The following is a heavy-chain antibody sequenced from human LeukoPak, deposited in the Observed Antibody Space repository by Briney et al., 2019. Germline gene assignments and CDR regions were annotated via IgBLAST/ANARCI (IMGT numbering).Heavy chain of an antibody. CDR3: ARDGYYDSSGYYMDF. CDR2: INPRGGST. J-gene: IGHJ4*02. CDR1: LYSFTRYL. V-gene: IGHV1-46*01. D-gene: IGHD3-22*01. Sequence: PLASVNVSCMPSLYSFTRYLMHWVRPAPAQGVEGVGIINPRGGSTNHAQTLQGTGTLTRDMFPSTVYIELSSLRSQDTGLYYIARDGYYDSSGYYMDFWGKGTLVTVSS.